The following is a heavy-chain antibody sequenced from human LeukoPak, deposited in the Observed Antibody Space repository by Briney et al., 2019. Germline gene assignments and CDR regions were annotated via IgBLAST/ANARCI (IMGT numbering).Heavy chain of an antibody. V-gene: IGHV3-9*03. D-gene: IGHD3-22*01. Sequence: GRSLRLSCAASGFTFDDYAMHWVRQAPGKGLEWVSGISWNSGSIGYADPVKGRFTISRDNAKNSLYLQMNSLRAEDMALYYCAKASKDSSGYSNDAFDIWGQGTMVTVSS. CDR3: AKASKDSSGYSNDAFDI. CDR1: GFTFDDYA. J-gene: IGHJ3*02. CDR2: ISWNSGSI.